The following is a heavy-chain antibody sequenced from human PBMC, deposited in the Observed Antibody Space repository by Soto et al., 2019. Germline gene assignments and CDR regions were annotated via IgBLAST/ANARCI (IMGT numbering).Heavy chain of an antibody. CDR1: GGSISSGDYY. CDR3: ARDPELRGYFDY. V-gene: IGHV4-30-4*02. Sequence: SETLSLTCTVSGGSISSGDYYWSWIRQPPGKGLEWIGYIYYSGSTYYNPSLKSRVTISVDTSKNQFSLKLSSVTAADTAVYYCARDPELRGYFDYWGQGTLVTVSS. D-gene: IGHD1-26*01. CDR2: IYYSGST. J-gene: IGHJ4*02.